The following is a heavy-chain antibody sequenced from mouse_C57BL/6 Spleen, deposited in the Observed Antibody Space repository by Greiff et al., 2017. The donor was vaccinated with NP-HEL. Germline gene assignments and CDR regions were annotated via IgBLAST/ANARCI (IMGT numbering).Heavy chain of an antibody. CDR1: GYTFTDYY. J-gene: IGHJ3*01. Sequence: IQLQQSGPVLVKPGASVKMSCKASGYTFTDYYMNWVKQSHGKSLEWIGVINPYNGGTSYNPKFKGKATLTVDKSSSAAYMELNSLTSEDSAVYYCARSGERAGAWFAYWGQGTLVTVSA. D-gene: IGHD3-1*01. CDR2: INPYNGGT. V-gene: IGHV1-19*01. CDR3: ARSGERAGAWFAY.